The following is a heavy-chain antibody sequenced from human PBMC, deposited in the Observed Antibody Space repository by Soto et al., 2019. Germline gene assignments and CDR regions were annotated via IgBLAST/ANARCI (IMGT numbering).Heavy chain of an antibody. Sequence: QVQLQQWGAGLLKPSETLSLTCAVYGGSFSGYYWSWIRQPPGKGLEWIGEINHSGSTNYNPSLKSRVTISVDTSKNQFSLKLRSVTAADTAVYYCARYGTTNWFDPWGQGTLVTVSS. CDR3: ARYGTTNWFDP. V-gene: IGHV4-34*01. CDR2: INHSGST. J-gene: IGHJ5*02. CDR1: GGSFSGYY. D-gene: IGHD1-1*01.